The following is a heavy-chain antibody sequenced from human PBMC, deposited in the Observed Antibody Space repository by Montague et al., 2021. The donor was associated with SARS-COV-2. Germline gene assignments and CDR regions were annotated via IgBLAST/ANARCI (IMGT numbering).Heavy chain of an antibody. D-gene: IGHD3-3*01. CDR3: AREYRLQYLEWTGTRYDYYGMDI. CDR1: GGSIRSYY. Sequence: SETLSLTCEVSGGSIRSYYWSWIRQSPGKGLEWIGYVHYTGSTKYNPSLKTRVTLSLDTPKNHFSLRLNSATAADTAVYYCAREYRLQYLEWTGTRYDYYGMDIWGQGTTVTVSS. V-gene: IGHV4-59*01. CDR2: VHYTGST. J-gene: IGHJ6*02.